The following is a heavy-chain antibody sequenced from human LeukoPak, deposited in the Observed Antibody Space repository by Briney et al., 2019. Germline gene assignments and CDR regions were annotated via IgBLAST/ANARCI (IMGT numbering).Heavy chain of an antibody. CDR3: ARTTYGDYEVELDY. CDR2: INPNSGGT. CDR1: GYTFTGYY. D-gene: IGHD4-17*01. V-gene: IGHV1-2*02. Sequence: ASVKVSCKASGYTFTGYYMHWVRQAPGQGLAWMGWINPNSGGTNYAQKFQGRVTMTRDTSISTAYMELSRLRSDDTAVYYCARTTYGDYEVELDYWGQGTLVTVSS. J-gene: IGHJ4*02.